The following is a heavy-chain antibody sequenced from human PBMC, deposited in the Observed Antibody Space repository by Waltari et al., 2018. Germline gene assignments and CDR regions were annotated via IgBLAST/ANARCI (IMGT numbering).Heavy chain of an antibody. D-gene: IGHD6-6*01. CDR1: GGSFSGYY. CDR2: INHSGST. J-gene: IGHJ6*03. Sequence: QVQLQQWGAGLLKPSETLSLTCAVYGGSFSGYYWSWIRQPPGKGLEWIGEINHSGSTNYNPSLKSRVTRSVDTSKNQFSLKLSSVTAADTAVYYWARGQGVPDSSSKRYYYYYMDVWGKGTTVTISS. CDR3: ARGQGVPDSSSKRYYYYYMDV. V-gene: IGHV4-34*01.